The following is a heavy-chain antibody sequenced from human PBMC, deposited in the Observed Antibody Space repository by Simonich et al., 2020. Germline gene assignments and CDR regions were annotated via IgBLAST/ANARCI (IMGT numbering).Heavy chain of an antibody. J-gene: IGHJ3*02. CDR2: IYYGGST. CDR1: GGSISSSSYY. CDR3: ARHAGFAFDI. V-gene: IGHV4-39*01. D-gene: IGHD6-13*01. Sequence: QLQLQESGPGLVKPSETLSLTCTVSGGSISSSSYYWGWIRQPPGKGLEWIGSIYYGGSTYYNPSLEGRVTISVDTSKNQFSLKLSSVTAADTAVYYCARHAGFAFDIWGQGTMVTVSS.